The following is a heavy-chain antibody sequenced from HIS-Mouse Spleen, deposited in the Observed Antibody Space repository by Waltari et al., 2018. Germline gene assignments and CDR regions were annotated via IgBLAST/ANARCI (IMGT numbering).Heavy chain of an antibody. CDR3: AREIPYSSSWYDWYFDL. J-gene: IGHJ2*01. CDR1: GCSISSSSYY. CDR2: HNYSGRN. Sequence: QLQLQESGPGLVKPSETLSLTCTVSGCSISSSSYYWGWIRQPPGKGLEWIGGHNYSGRNYYNPSLKSRVTISVDTSKNQFSLKLSSVTAADTAVYYCAREIPYSSSWYDWYFDLWGRGTLVTVSS. V-gene: IGHV4-39*07. D-gene: IGHD6-13*01.